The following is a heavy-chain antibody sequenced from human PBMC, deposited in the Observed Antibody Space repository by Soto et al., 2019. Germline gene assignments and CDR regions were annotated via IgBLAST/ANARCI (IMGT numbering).Heavy chain of an antibody. CDR1: GFTFSRYA. J-gene: IGHJ4*02. V-gene: IGHV3-23*01. CDR2: ISSGGSST. D-gene: IGHD3-22*01. CDR3: AKFSYDSSGYLFDY. Sequence: GGSLRLSCAASGFTFSRYAMSWVRQAPGKGLEWVSAISSGGSSTYYADSVKGRFTISRDNSKNTLYLQMNSLRAGDTAVYYCAKFSYDSSGYLFDYWGQGTLVTVSS.